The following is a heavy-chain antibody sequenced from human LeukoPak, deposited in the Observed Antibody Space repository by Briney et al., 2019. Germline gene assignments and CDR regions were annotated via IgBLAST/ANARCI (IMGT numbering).Heavy chain of an antibody. CDR3: GRLVSSGWIDY. D-gene: IGHD6-19*01. CDR2: IRKKFSSYTT. J-gene: IGHJ4*02. V-gene: IGHV3-72*01. CDR1: GFTFSDAW. Sequence: PGGSLRLSCAASGFTFSDAWMNWVRQAPGKGLEWVGRIRKKFSSYTTEYAASVKGRFTISRDDSKNSLYLQMNSLKTEDSAVYYCGRLVSSGWIDYWGQGTLVTVSS.